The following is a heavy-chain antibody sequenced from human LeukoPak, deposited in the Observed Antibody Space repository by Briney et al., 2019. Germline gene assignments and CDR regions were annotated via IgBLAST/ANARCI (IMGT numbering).Heavy chain of an antibody. J-gene: IGHJ6*03. V-gene: IGHV3-7*01. CDR2: IKQDGSEK. D-gene: IGHD2-2*01. Sequence: GGSLRLSCAASGFTFSSYWMSWVRQAPGKELEWVANIKQDGSEKYYVDSVKGRFTISRDNAKNSLYLQMNSLRAEDTAVYYCARDLADIVVVPAAANYYYYYMDVWGKGTTVTVSS. CDR3: ARDLADIVVVPAAANYYYYYMDV. CDR1: GFTFSSYW.